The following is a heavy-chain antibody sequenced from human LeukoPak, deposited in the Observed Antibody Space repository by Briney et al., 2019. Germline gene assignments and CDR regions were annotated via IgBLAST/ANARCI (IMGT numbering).Heavy chain of an antibody. CDR2: INPNSGGT. CDR3: ARGGSGSYFSWLDP. CDR1: GYTFTGYY. D-gene: IGHD3-10*01. J-gene: IGHJ5*02. Sequence: ASVKVSCKASGYTFTGYYIHWVRQAPGQGLECVGWINPNSGGTNYAQKFQGRVTMTRDTSVSTAYMELSRLRSDDTAVYYCARGGSGSYFSWLDPWGQGTLVTVSS. V-gene: IGHV1-2*02.